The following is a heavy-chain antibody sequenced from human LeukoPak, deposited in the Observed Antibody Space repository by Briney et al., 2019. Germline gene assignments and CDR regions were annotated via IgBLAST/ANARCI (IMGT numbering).Heavy chain of an antibody. CDR2: INQDGGTT. Sequence: PGGSLRLSCAASGFTFSSLWMSWVRQAPGRGPEWVANINQDGGTTYYVASVKGRFTISRDNAKNSLSLQMGSLRAEDTAVYYCTKDRQGPNQYHMDVWGKGTTVTVSS. V-gene: IGHV3-7*01. CDR3: TKDRQGPNQYHMDV. CDR1: GFTFSSLW. J-gene: IGHJ6*03.